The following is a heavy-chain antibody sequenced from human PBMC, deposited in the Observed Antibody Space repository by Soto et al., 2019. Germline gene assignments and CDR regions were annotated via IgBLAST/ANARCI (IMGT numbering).Heavy chain of an antibody. D-gene: IGHD3-10*01. Sequence: ASVKVSCKASGYTFTGYYMHWVRQAPGQGLEWMGWINPNSGGTNYAQKFQGWVTMTRDTSISTAYMELSRLRSDDTAVYYCARGGRFETGSYYYYGMDVWGQGTTVTVSS. CDR3: ARGGRFETGSYYYYGMDV. V-gene: IGHV1-2*04. CDR1: GYTFTGYY. J-gene: IGHJ6*02. CDR2: INPNSGGT.